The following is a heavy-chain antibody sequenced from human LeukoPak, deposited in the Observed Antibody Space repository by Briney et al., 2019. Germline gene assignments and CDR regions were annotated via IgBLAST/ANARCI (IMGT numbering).Heavy chain of an antibody. V-gene: IGHV5-51*01. CDR1: GYTFSSNW. J-gene: IGHJ3*02. D-gene: IGHD1-20*01. CDR3: ARRGSSDNWYDFDI. CDR2: IYPADSDT. Sequence: GESLKISCKGSGYTFSSNWIGWVRQMPGKGLEWMGIIYPADSDTRYSPSFQGQVTILADKSISTAYLQWSSLKASDTAMYYCARRGSSDNWYDFDIWGQGTMVTVSS.